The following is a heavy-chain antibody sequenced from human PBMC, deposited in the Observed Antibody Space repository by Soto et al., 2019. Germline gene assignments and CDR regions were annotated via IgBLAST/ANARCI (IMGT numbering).Heavy chain of an antibody. V-gene: IGHV4-4*02. Sequence: QVQLQESGPGLVKPSGPLSLTCAVSGDSISNSRWWTWVRQPPGKGLEWLGEIFHSGDTNYNPSLKSRVFRSVDKSQNQFSLKVSYVTAADTAVYYCDYSTGWYRHDVWGQGTLVTVSS. D-gene: IGHD6-19*01. CDR2: IFHSGDT. CDR1: GDSISNSRW. CDR3: DYSTGWYRHDV. J-gene: IGHJ3*01.